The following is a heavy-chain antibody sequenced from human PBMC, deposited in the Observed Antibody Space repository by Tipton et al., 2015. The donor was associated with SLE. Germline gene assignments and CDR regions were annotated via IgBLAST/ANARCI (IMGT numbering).Heavy chain of an antibody. J-gene: IGHJ3*02. CDR1: GFTFSSYD. CDR2: IGTAGDT. Sequence: SLRFSCAASGFTFSSYDMHWVRQATGKGLEWVSAIGTAGDTYYPGSVKGRFTISRENAKNSLYLQMNSLRAGDTAVYYCARGPYYDSSGYYFNDAFDIWGQGTMVTVSS. CDR3: ARGPYYDSSGYYFNDAFDI. V-gene: IGHV3-13*01. D-gene: IGHD3-22*01.